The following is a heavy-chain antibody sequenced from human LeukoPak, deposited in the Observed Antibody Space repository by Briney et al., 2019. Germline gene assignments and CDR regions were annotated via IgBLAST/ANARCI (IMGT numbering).Heavy chain of an antibody. Sequence: ASVKVSCKASAYIFTDYYMHWVRQAPGQGLEWMGWINANSGGTNYAQKFQGRVTMTRDTSISTAYMELSRLRSDDTAVYYCAIRAGPDMVWDAFDIWGQGTMVTVSS. CDR3: AIRAGPDMVWDAFDI. V-gene: IGHV1-2*02. D-gene: IGHD3-10*01. CDR1: AYIFTDYY. CDR2: INANSGGT. J-gene: IGHJ3*02.